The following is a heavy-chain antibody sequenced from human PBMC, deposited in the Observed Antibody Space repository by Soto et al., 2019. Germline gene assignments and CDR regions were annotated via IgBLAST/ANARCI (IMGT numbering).Heavy chain of an antibody. J-gene: IGHJ4*02. V-gene: IGHV4-34*01. D-gene: IGHD3-22*01. CDR2: INHSGST. CDR3: AGQSYESRSYYYAY. Sequence: SETLSLTCAVYGGSFSGYYWSWIRQPPGKGLEWIGEINHSGSTNYNPSLKSRVTISVDTSKSHLSLKLSSVTAADTAVYYCAGQSYESRSYYYAYWGQGTLVTVSS. CDR1: GGSFSGYY.